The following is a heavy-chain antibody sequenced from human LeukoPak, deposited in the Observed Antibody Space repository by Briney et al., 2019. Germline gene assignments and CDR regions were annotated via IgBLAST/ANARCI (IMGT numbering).Heavy chain of an antibody. Sequence: SETLSITCNDSGGSISSGDYYWSWIRHPPEKGLEWIGYIYYSGSTYYNPSLKSRVTISVDTSKNQFSLKLSSVTAADTAVYYCASTVAGMRHWGQGTLVTVSS. CDR1: GGSISSGDYY. J-gene: IGHJ4*02. V-gene: IGHV4-30-4*01. D-gene: IGHD6-13*01. CDR2: IYYSGST. CDR3: ASTVAGMRH.